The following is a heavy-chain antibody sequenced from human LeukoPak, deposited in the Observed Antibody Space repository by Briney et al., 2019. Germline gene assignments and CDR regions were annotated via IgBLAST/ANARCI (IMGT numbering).Heavy chain of an antibody. J-gene: IGHJ4*02. CDR1: GFTVSSNY. Sequence: GGSLRLSCAASGFTVSSNYMSWVRQAPGKGLEWVSVIYSGGSTYYADSVKGRFTISRDNSKNTLYLQINSLRAEDTAVYYCAKKGDYGYYFDYWGQGTLVTVSS. CDR3: AKKGDYGYYFDY. CDR2: IYSGGST. D-gene: IGHD4-17*01. V-gene: IGHV3-53*05.